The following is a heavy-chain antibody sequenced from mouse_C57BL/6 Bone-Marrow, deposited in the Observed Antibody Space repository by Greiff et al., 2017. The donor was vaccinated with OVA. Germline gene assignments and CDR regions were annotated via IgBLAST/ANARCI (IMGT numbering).Heavy chain of an antibody. CDR3: ASNLYYLDY. V-gene: IGHV1-81*01. J-gene: IGHJ2*01. CDR2: IYPRSGNT. CDR1: GYTFTSYG. Sequence: VQLQQSGAELARPGASVKLSCTASGYTFTSYGISWVKQRTGQGLEWIGEIYPRSGNTYYNEKFKGKATLTADKSSSTAYMELRSLTSEDSAVYFCASNLYYLDYWGQGTTLTVSS. D-gene: IGHD1-3*01.